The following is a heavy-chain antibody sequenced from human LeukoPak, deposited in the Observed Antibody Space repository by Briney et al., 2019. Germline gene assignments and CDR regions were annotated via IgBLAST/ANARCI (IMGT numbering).Heavy chain of an antibody. CDR1: GYSISSGYY. CDR2: IYHSGST. Sequence: PSETLSLTCTVSGYSISSGYYWGWIRQPPGKGLEWIGSIYHSGSTYYNPSLKSRVTISVDTSKNQFSLKLSSVTAADTAVYYCAARNYDFWSGLTFDYWGQGTLVTVSS. V-gene: IGHV4-38-2*02. D-gene: IGHD3-3*01. CDR3: AARNYDFWSGLTFDY. J-gene: IGHJ4*02.